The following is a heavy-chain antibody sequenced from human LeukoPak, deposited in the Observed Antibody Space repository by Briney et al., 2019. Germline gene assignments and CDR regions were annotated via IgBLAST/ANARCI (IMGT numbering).Heavy chain of an antibody. D-gene: IGHD3-10*01. CDR1: GFTFDDYG. CDR2: INEDGSEK. J-gene: IGHJ4*02. Sequence: GGSLRLSCAASGFTFDDYGMSWVRQAPGKGLEWVANINEDGSEKYYSDSVRGRFTISRDNAKNSLYLQMDSLRAEDTAVYYCARLFVYGSGAEAFDYWGQGALVTVSS. V-gene: IGHV3-7*01. CDR3: ARLFVYGSGAEAFDY.